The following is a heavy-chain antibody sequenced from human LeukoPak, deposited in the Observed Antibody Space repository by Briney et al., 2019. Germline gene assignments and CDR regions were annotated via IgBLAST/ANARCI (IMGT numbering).Heavy chain of an antibody. CDR2: ISSSGNTK. Sequence: PGGSLRLSCAAPEFTFSNYEMKRVRQAPGKGLEWVAYISSSGNTKYYADSVRGRFTISRDNAKNSLYLQMNSLRAEDTAVYYCVLGGLYVVVTVEKYYYGMDVWGKGTTVTVSS. V-gene: IGHV3-48*03. CDR3: VLGGLYVVVTVEKYYYGMDV. CDR1: EFTFSNYE. J-gene: IGHJ6*04. D-gene: IGHD2-21*02.